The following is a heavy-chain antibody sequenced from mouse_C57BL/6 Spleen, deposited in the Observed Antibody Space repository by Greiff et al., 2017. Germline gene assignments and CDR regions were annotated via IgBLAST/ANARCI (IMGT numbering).Heavy chain of an antibody. Sequence: EVKLQESGPGLVKPSQSLSLTCSVTGYSITSGYYWNWIRQFPGNKLEWMGYISYDGSNNYNPSLKNRISITRDTSKNQFFLKLNSVTTEDTATYYCASFLPYYYGSSLDYWGQGTTLTVSS. V-gene: IGHV3-6*01. D-gene: IGHD1-1*01. J-gene: IGHJ2*01. CDR3: ASFLPYYYGSSLDY. CDR2: ISYDGSN. CDR1: GYSITSGYY.